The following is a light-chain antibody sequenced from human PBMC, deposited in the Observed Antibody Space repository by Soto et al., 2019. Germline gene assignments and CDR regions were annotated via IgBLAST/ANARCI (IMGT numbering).Light chain of an antibody. CDR2: GAS. CDR3: QQYSSSPLT. J-gene: IGKJ4*01. V-gene: IGKV3-20*01. Sequence: EIVLTQSPGTLSLSPGERATLSCRTSQSVRSSHLAWYQQKPGQAPRLLIYGASSRATGIPDRFSGSGSGTDFTLTIGRLEPEDFAVYHCQQYSSSPLTFGGGTKVEIK. CDR1: QSVRSSH.